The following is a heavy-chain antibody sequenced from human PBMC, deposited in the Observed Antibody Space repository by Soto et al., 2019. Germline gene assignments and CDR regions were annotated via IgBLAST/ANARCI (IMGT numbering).Heavy chain of an antibody. Sequence: QVQLQESGPGLVKPSQTLSLTCTVSGGSISSGGYYWSWIRQHPGKGLEWNGYIYYSGSTYYNPSMQSRVTISVDTSKNQFSLKLSSVTAADTAVYYCAASCGGCGGFNYYGMDVWGQGTTVTVSS. J-gene: IGHJ6*02. D-gene: IGHD3-16*01. V-gene: IGHV4-31*03. CDR2: IYYSGST. CDR3: AASCGGCGGFNYYGMDV. CDR1: GGSISSGGYY.